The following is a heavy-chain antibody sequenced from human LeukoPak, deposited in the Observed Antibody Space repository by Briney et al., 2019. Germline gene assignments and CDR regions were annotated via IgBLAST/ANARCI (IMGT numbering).Heavy chain of an antibody. CDR1: GYSFTSYW. J-gene: IGHJ3*02. D-gene: IGHD3-3*01. CDR2: IYPGDSDT. V-gene: IGHV5-51*01. CDR3: ARRVNDFWSGPSGAFDI. Sequence: GESLKISCKGSGYSFTSYWIGWVRQMPGKGLEWMGIIYPGDSDTRYSPSFQGQVTISADKSISTAYLQWSSLKASDTAMYYCARRVNDFWSGPSGAFDIWGQGTMVTVSS.